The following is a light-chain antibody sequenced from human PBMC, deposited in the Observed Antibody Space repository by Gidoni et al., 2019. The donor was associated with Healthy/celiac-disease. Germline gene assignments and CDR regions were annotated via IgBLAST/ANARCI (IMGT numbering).Light chain of an antibody. CDR3: QKYNNWPRT. CDR2: GAS. Sequence: EIVMTQSPATLSVSPGERATLSCRASQRVSSNLAWYQQKPGLAPRLLIYGASTRATGIPARFSGSGSGTEFTLTISSLQSEDFAVYYCQKYNNWPRTFGQGTKLEIK. J-gene: IGKJ2*01. CDR1: QRVSSN. V-gene: IGKV3-15*01.